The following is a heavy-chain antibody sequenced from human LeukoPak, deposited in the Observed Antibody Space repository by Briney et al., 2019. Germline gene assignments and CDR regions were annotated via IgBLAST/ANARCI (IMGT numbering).Heavy chain of an antibody. Sequence: SETLSLTCAVYGGSFSGYYWSWIRQPPGKGLEWIGEINHSGSTNYNPSLKSRVTISVDTSKNQFSLKLSSVTAADTAVYYCARLDILATMPSYYYYYYMDVWGKGTTVTVSS. V-gene: IGHV4-34*01. D-gene: IGHD5-12*01. J-gene: IGHJ6*03. CDR3: ARLDILATMPSYYYYYYMDV. CDR2: INHSGST. CDR1: GGSFSGYY.